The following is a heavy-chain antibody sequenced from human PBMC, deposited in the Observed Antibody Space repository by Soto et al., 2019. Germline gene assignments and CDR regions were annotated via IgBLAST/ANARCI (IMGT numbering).Heavy chain of an antibody. CDR2: ITHNGGT. Sequence: SETLSLTCAVSGGSFSGYSWSWIRQPPGKGLEWIGEITHNGGTNYNPSLKSRVAISVDTSKKQLSLNLSSVTAADTAVYYCAGGPYSGSHSDFWGQGTLVTVSS. CDR3: AGGPYSGSHSDF. CDR1: GGSFSGYS. J-gene: IGHJ4*02. D-gene: IGHD1-26*01. V-gene: IGHV4-34*01.